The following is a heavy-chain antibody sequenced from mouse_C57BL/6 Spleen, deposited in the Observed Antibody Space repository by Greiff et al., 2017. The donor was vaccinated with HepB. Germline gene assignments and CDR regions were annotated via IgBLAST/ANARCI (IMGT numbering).Heavy chain of an antibody. V-gene: IGHV5-17*01. CDR2: ISSGSSTI. D-gene: IGHD2-4*01. CDR3: AKYDYDGGMDY. Sequence: EVMLVESGGGLVKPGGSLKLSCAASGFTFSDYGMHWVRQAPEKGLEWVAYISSGSSTIYYADTVKGRFTISRDNAKNTLFLQMTSLRSEDTAMYYCAKYDYDGGMDYWGQGTSVTVSS. J-gene: IGHJ4*01. CDR1: GFTFSDYG.